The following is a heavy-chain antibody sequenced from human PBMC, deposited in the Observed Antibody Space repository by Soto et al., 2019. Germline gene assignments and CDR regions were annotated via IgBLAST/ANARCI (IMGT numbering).Heavy chain of an antibody. CDR2: IYYSGST. CDR3: ASELRRNGSSSTWLQSRHYYYYGMDV. CDR1: GGSISSGGYY. V-gene: IGHV4-31*03. Sequence: PSETLSLTCTVSGGSISSGGYYWSWIRQHPGKGLEWIGYIYYSGSTYYNPSLKSRVTISVDTSKNQFSLKLSSVTAADTAVYYCASELRRNGSSSTWLQSRHYYYYGMDVWGQGTTGTVSS. D-gene: IGHD6-6*01. J-gene: IGHJ6*02.